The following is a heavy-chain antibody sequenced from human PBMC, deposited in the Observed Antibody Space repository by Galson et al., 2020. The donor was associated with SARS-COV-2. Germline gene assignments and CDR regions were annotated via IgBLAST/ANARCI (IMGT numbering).Heavy chain of an antibody. D-gene: IGHD3-22*01. Sequence: SVKVSCKASGGTFSNYTISWVRQAPGQGLEWMGRVIPILALANYAQKFQGRVTITADRSTSTAYMQLTSLRSEDTAVYYCARAKGDYYDSSGYYTLDYAFNIWGQGTMVTVSS. V-gene: IGHV1-69*02. CDR3: ARAKGDYYDSSGYYTLDYAFNI. CDR2: VIPILALA. J-gene: IGHJ3*02. CDR1: GGTFSNYT.